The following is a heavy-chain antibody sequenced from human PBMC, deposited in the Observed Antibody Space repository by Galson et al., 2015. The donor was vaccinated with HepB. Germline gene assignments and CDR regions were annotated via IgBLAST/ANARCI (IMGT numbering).Heavy chain of an antibody. V-gene: IGHV1-3*01. CDR2: INAGNGNT. CDR3: ARVGDVGARSALEF. D-gene: IGHD6-6*01. J-gene: IGHJ4*02. CDR1: GYTSVTYI. Sequence: SVKVSCKASGYTSVTYIMHWVRQAPGQRLEWMGWINAGNGNTKYSQKFQGRVTITRDTSASTAYMELSSLRSEDTAVYYCARVGDVGARSALEFWGQGTLVTVSS.